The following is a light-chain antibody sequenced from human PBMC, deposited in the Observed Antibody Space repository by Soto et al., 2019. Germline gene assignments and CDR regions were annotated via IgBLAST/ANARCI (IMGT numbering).Light chain of an antibody. V-gene: IGKV3-20*01. CDR1: QSVSSSS. Sequence: EIVLTQSPVTVSLSPGEIATLSCSASQSVSSSSLAWYQQRPGQAPRLLIFTASSRATGTPDRFSGSGSGTDFTLTISRLEPEDFAVYYCQLYGSSPPYIFGPGT. J-gene: IGKJ2*01. CDR2: TAS. CDR3: QLYGSSPPYI.